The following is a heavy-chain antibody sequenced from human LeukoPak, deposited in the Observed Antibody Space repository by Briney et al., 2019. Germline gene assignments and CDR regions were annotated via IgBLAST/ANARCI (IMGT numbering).Heavy chain of an antibody. CDR2: ISYDGSNK. J-gene: IGHJ4*02. Sequence: GGSLRLSCAASGFTFSSYAMHWVRQAPGKGLEWVAVISYDGSNKYYADSVKGRFTISRDNSKNTLYLQMNSLRAEDTAMYYCATDGKVGSGKFFFDSWGQGTLVTVSS. V-gene: IGHV3-30*14. CDR3: ATDGKVGSGKFFFDS. CDR1: GFTFSSYA. D-gene: IGHD6-19*01.